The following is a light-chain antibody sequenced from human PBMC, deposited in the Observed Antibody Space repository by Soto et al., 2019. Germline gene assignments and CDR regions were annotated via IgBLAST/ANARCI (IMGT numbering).Light chain of an antibody. J-gene: IGLJ1*01. Sequence: QSALTQPPSVSGAPGQRVTISCTGTSSNIGAGFDVHWYQQLPGTAPKLLISGNFNRPSGVPDRFSGPKSGTSASLAITGLQAEDEADYYCQSYDSSLSGYVFGTGTKVTVL. CDR3: QSYDSSLSGYV. CDR2: GNF. CDR1: SSNIGAGFD. V-gene: IGLV1-40*01.